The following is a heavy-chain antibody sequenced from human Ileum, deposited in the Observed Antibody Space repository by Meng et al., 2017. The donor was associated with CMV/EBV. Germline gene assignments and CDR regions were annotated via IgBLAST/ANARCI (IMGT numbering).Heavy chain of an antibody. CDR2: ISPDATYT. CDR3: IRRLAD. V-gene: IGHV3-74*01. CDR1: GFPFSAYY. J-gene: IGHJ4*02. Sequence: RSLSCASSGFPFSAYYIHWVRQAPGKGLVWVSHISPDATYTNYADSVKGRFTVSRDNAKNTAYLQMNSVRAEDTGVYYCIRRLADWGQGTLVTVSS.